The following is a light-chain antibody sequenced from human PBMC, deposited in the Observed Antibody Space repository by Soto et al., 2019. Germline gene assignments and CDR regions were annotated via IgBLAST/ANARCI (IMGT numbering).Light chain of an antibody. CDR1: TGAVTSGHY. V-gene: IGLV7-46*01. CDR3: LLSYRRAGEV. J-gene: IGLJ2*01. CDR2: DTS. Sequence: QAVVTQEPSLTVSPGGTVTLTCGSSTGAVTSGHYPYWFQQKPGQAPRTLIYDTSNKHSWTPARFSGSLLGGKATLTLSGAQPEDEADYYCLLSYRRAGEVFGGGTKLTVL.